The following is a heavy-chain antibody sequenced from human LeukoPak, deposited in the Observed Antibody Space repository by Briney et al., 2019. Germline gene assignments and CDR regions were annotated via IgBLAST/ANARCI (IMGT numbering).Heavy chain of an antibody. CDR2: ISSSSSTI. V-gene: IGHV3-48*01. J-gene: IGHJ6*02. CDR1: GFSFSSYN. CDR3: AREISGRGVDYYYYYGMDV. D-gene: IGHD3-10*01. Sequence: PGGSLRLSCAASGFSFSSYNMNWVRQAPGKGLEWVSYISSSSSTIYYADSVKGRFTISRDNAKNSLYLQMNSLRAEDTAVYYCAREISGRGVDYYYYYGMDVWGQGTTVTVSS.